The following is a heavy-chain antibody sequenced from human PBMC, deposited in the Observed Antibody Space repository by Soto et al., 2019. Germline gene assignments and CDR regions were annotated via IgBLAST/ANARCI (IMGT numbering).Heavy chain of an antibody. CDR1: GFTVSSNY. CDR2: IYSGGST. CDR3: ARGVPAARAWYYYGMDV. V-gene: IGHV3-53*01. D-gene: IGHD2-2*01. Sequence: GGSLRLSCAASGFTVSSNYMSWVRQAPGKGLKWVSVIYSGGSTYYADSVKGRFTISRDNSKNALYLQMNGLRAEDTAVYYCARGVPAARAWYYYGMDVWGQGTTVTVSS. J-gene: IGHJ6*02.